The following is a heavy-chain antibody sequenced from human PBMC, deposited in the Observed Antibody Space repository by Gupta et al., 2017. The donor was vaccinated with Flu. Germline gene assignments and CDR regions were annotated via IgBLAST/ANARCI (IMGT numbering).Heavy chain of an antibody. Sequence: SGYTFINYCSHWVRKAPGQGLEWMGITNPSTTYTDYAQKFPGRVTMTSHTSTSTVYMELSSLRSDDTAVYYCARDPLVRGIRYFDYGGQGTLVTVSS. D-gene: IGHD3-10*01. J-gene: IGHJ4*02. V-gene: IGHV1-46*01. CDR3: ARDPLVRGIRYFDY. CDR2: TNPSTTYT. CDR1: GYTFINYC.